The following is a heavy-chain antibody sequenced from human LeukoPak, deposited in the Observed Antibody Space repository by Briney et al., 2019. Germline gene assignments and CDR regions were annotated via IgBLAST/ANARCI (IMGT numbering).Heavy chain of an antibody. CDR1: GYTFTSYG. D-gene: IGHD3-10*01. CDR3: ATLWGLLWFGELYWFDP. J-gene: IGHJ5*02. V-gene: IGHV1-18*04. Sequence: ASVKVSCKASGYTFTSYGISWVRQAPGQGLEWMGWISAYNGNTNYAQKLQGRVTMTTDTSTSTAYMELRSLRSDDTAVYYCATLWGLLWFGELYWFDPWGQGTLVTVSS. CDR2: ISAYNGNT.